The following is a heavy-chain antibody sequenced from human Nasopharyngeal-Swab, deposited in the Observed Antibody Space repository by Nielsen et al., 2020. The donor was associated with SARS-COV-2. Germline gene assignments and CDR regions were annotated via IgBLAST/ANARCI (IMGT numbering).Heavy chain of an antibody. V-gene: IGHV4-59*01. CDR3: ARGRGYAYPVDY. CDR2: INFSGTT. D-gene: IGHD1-1*01. Sequence: WIRQPPGKGLEWVGYINFSGTTNYNPSLESRVTIPVDTSKNQFSLILNSMTAADTAVYYCARGRGYAYPVDYWGQGILVTVSS. J-gene: IGHJ4*02.